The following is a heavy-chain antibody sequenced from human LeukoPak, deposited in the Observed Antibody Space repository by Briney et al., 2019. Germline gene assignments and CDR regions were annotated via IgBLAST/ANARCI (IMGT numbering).Heavy chain of an antibody. V-gene: IGHV5-51*01. Sequence: GESLKISCKGSGYNFDSYWIGWVRQMPGKGPEWMVIIYPGDSDIKYSPSFEGPVTISPDKSNSTAYLQWSSLKASDTAMYYCARRSSSGGYYFDYWGQGTLVTVSS. CDR1: GYNFDSYW. D-gene: IGHD3-16*01. CDR3: ARRSSSGGYYFDY. J-gene: IGHJ4*02. CDR2: IYPGDSDI.